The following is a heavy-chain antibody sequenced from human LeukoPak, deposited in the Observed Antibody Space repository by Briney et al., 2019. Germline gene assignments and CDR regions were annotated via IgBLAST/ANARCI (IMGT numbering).Heavy chain of an antibody. CDR2: MNPNSGNT. D-gene: IGHD6-13*01. V-gene: IGHV1-8*01. Sequence: VASVKVSCKASGYTFTSYDINWVRQATGQGLEWMGWMNPNSGNTGYAQKFQGRVTMTRNTSISTAYMELSSLRSEDTAVYYCARGRPYSSSWLYDYWGQGTLVTVSS. J-gene: IGHJ4*02. CDR3: ARGRPYSSSWLYDY. CDR1: GYTFTSYD.